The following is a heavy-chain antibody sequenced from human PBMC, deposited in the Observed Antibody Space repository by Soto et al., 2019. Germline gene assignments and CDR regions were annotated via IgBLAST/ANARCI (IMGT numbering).Heavy chain of an antibody. CDR2: IYYSGST. D-gene: IGHD2-2*01. CDR3: SRARYCIRTSCYEVGCDT. J-gene: IGHJ5*02. Sequence: CSFIRKHPGKGPEWIGYIYYSGSTYYNPSLMSRVTISVDTSKNQFSLKLSSVTAADTAVYYCSRARYCIRTSCYEVGCDTWGQGTLVTVSS. V-gene: IGHV4-31*02.